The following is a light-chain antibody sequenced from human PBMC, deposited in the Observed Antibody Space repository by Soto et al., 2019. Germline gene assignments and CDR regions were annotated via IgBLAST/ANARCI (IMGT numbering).Light chain of an antibody. V-gene: IGKV3-15*01. CDR2: GVS. CDR3: QQYNNWLIT. CDR1: QSVSSN. Sequence: EIVMTQSPATLSVSPGERATLSCRASQSVSSNLAWYQQKPGQAPRLLIYGVSTRATGIPARFSGSGSGTEFTLTISSLQSEDFAVYYCQQYNNWLITFGQGTRLEI. J-gene: IGKJ5*01.